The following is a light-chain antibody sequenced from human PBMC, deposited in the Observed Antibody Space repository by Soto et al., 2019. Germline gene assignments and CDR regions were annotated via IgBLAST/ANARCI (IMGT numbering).Light chain of an antibody. CDR1: QTIDNT. Sequence: IVMTQSPATRSLSPGERATLSCRASQTIDNTLAWYQRKPGQAPRLLIYDASTRATGVPARFSGSGSGTDFTLTISSLQHEDFAVYYCQHYNYWTYTFGQGTKVDIK. J-gene: IGKJ2*01. CDR2: DAS. V-gene: IGKV3-15*01. CDR3: QHYNYWTYT.